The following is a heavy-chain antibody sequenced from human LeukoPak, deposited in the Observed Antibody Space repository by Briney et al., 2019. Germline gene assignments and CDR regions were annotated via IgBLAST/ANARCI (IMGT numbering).Heavy chain of an antibody. CDR3: ARDDYDSSGYYYSYYYYGMYV. D-gene: IGHD3-22*01. CDR2: IWYDGSNK. Sequence: GGSLRLSCAASGFTFSGYGMHWVRQAPGKGLEWVAVIWYDGSNKYYADSVKGRFTISRDNSKNTLYLQMNSLRAEDTAVYYCARDDYDSSGYYYSYYYYGMYVWGQGTKGTVSS. J-gene: IGHJ6*02. V-gene: IGHV3-33*01. CDR1: GFTFSGYG.